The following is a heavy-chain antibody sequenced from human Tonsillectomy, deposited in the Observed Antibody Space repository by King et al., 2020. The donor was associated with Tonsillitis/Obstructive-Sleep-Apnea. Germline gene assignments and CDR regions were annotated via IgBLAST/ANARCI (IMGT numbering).Heavy chain of an antibody. CDR3: ARAGSSCYTPTYYFDS. Sequence: VQLQQWGAGLLKPSETLSLTCAVYGVSLSGYYWSWIRQPPGRGLEWIGEINHSGSTDYNPSLKSRVTISVDMSKNHFSLKLSSVAAADTAVYYCARAGSSCYTPTYYFDSWGQGTPVTVSS. D-gene: IGHD6-13*01. CDR2: INHSGST. V-gene: IGHV4-34*01. CDR1: GVSLSGYY. J-gene: IGHJ4*02.